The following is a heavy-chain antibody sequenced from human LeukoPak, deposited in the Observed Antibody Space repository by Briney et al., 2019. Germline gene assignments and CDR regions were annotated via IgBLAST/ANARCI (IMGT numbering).Heavy chain of an antibody. J-gene: IGHJ3*02. CDR3: ARDSVTHDAFDI. Sequence: PGGTLRLSCAASGFTFSSYSMNWVRQTPGKGLEWVSYISSSSSNNYYAYSVKGRFTISRDNAKNSLYLQMNSLRAEDTAVYYCARDSVTHDAFDIWGQGTMVTVSS. V-gene: IGHV3-21*01. CDR2: ISSSSSNN. CDR1: GFTFSSYS. D-gene: IGHD5-18*01.